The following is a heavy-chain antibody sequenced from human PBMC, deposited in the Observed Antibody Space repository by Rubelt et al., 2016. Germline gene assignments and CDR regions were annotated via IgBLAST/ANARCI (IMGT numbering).Heavy chain of an antibody. Sequence: EVQLLESGGGLVQPGGSLRLSCAASGFTFSSYAMSWVRQAPGKGLEWVSAISGSGGSTYYADSVKGRFTISRHNSKNTLYLQMNSLGAEDTAVYYCATRGVITLPNDAFDIWGQGTMVTVSS. J-gene: IGHJ3*02. V-gene: IGHV3-23*01. D-gene: IGHD3-10*01. CDR2: ISGSGGST. CDR1: GFTFSSYA. CDR3: ATRGVITLPNDAFDI.